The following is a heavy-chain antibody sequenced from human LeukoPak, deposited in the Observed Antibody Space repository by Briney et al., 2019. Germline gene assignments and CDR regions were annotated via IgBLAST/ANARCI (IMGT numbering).Heavy chain of an antibody. CDR2: IKQDGSEK. CDR3: ARVFRSSGYYYP. CDR1: RFTFSSYW. V-gene: IGHV3-7*01. D-gene: IGHD3-22*01. Sequence: GGSRRLSCAASRFTFSSYWMSWVRQAPGKGLEWVANIKQDGSEKYYVDSVKGRFTISRDNAKNSLYLQMNSLRAEDTAVYYCARVFRSSGYYYPWGQGTMVTVSS. J-gene: IGHJ3*01.